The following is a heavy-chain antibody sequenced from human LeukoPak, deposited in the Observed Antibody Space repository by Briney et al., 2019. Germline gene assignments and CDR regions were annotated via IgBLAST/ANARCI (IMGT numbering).Heavy chain of an antibody. CDR2: IIPIFGTA. V-gene: IGHV1-69*05. Sequence: SVKVSCKASGGTFSSYAISWVRQAPGQGLEWMGRIIPIFGTANYAQKFQGRVTITTDESTSTAYMGLSSLRSEDTAVYYCAILDGYNQYYFDYWGQGTLVTVSS. D-gene: IGHD5-24*01. J-gene: IGHJ4*02. CDR3: AILDGYNQYYFDY. CDR1: GGTFSSYA.